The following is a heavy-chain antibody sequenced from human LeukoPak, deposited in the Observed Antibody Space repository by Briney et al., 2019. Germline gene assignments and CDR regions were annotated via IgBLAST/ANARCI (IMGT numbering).Heavy chain of an antibody. V-gene: IGHV4-39*07. Sequence: SETLSLTCTVSGGPISSSSYYWGWIRQPPGKGLEWIGSIYYRGSTYYNPSLKSRVTISVDTSKNQFSLKLSSVTAADTAVYYCARVGVYDSSRRQFDYWGQGTLVTVSS. CDR2: IYYRGST. D-gene: IGHD3-22*01. CDR1: GGPISSSSYY. CDR3: ARVGVYDSSRRQFDY. J-gene: IGHJ4*02.